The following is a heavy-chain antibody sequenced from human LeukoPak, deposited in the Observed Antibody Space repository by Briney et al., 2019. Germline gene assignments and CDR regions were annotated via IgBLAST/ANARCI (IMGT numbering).Heavy chain of an antibody. CDR2: ISSSSSYI. J-gene: IGHJ4*02. CDR3: AREGCSGGSCYSETFDY. CDR1: GFTFRDFA. D-gene: IGHD2-15*01. V-gene: IGHV3-21*01. Sequence: GGSLRLSCAASGFTFRDFAMSWVRQAPGKGLEWVSSISSSSSYIYYADSVKGRFTISRDNAKNSLYLQMNSLRAEDTAVYYCAREGCSGGSCYSETFDYWGQGTLVTVSS.